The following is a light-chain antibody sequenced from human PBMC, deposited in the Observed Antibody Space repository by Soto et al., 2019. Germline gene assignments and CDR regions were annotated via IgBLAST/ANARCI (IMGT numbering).Light chain of an antibody. CDR1: SSNIGAGYD. Sequence: QSVLTQPPSVSGAPGQRVTISCTGSSSNIGAGYDVHWYQQLPGTAPKLLIYGNSNRPSGVPDRFSGSKSGTSASLAITGLQAEDEADYYCQSYDSSLRANVVFGGGTQLTVL. J-gene: IGLJ2*01. CDR2: GNS. CDR3: QSYDSSLRANVV. V-gene: IGLV1-40*01.